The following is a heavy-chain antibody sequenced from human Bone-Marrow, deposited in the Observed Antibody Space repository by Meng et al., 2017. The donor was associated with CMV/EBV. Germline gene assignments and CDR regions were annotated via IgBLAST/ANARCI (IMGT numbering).Heavy chain of an antibody. CDR1: GGTFSHYD. D-gene: IGHD3-9*01. CDR2: IIPNYSTT. J-gene: IGHJ4*02. Sequence: SVKVSCKASGGTFSHYDFTWVRQAPGQGLEFTGGIIPNYSTTNYAQKFRGRVTISTDESASTAYMELNRLKSEDTAMYYCAVKYNILTGYVTGFDYWGQGTLVTVSS. V-gene: IGHV1-69*05. CDR3: AVKYNILTGYVTGFDY.